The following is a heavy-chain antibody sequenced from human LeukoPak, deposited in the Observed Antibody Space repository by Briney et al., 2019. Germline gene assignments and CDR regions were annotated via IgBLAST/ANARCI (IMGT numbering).Heavy chain of an antibody. V-gene: IGHV1-2*02. CDR2: INPNSGGT. Sequence: GASVKVACNASGYTFTGYYMHWVRQAPEQGLEWMGWINPNSGGTNYAQKFQGRVTMTRDTSISTAYMELSRLRSDDTAVYYCARPYVYSSSWYVGANWFDPWGQGTLVTVSS. J-gene: IGHJ5*02. CDR1: GYTFTGYY. CDR3: ARPYVYSSSWYVGANWFDP. D-gene: IGHD6-13*01.